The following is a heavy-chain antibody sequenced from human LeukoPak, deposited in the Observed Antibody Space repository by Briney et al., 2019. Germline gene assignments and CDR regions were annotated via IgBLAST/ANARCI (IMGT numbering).Heavy chain of an antibody. CDR3: AKGKGSSSSSIDW. CDR1: GFTFNTYA. D-gene: IGHD2-15*01. CDR2: ISGSGGST. Sequence: GGSLRLSCAASGFTFNTYAMSWVRQVPGKGLEWVSAISGSGGSTYYADSVKGRFTISRDNSKNTLCLQIHSLRAEDTAVYYCAKGKGSSSSSIDWWGQGTLVTVSS. J-gene: IGHJ4*02. V-gene: IGHV3-23*01.